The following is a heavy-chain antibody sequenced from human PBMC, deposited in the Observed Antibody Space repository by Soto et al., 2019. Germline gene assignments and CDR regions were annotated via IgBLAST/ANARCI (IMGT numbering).Heavy chain of an antibody. CDR3: ARGKGSGSYRWNWFDP. D-gene: IGHD3-10*01. CDR2: IGTAGDT. J-gene: IGHJ5*02. CDR1: GFTFSSYD. V-gene: IGHV3-13*01. Sequence: EVQLVESGGGLVQPGGSLRLSCAASGFTFSSYDMHWVRQATGKGLEWVSAIGTAGDTYYPGSVKVRFTISRENAKNSLYLQMNSLRAGDTAVYYCARGKGSGSYRWNWFDPWGQGTLVTVSS.